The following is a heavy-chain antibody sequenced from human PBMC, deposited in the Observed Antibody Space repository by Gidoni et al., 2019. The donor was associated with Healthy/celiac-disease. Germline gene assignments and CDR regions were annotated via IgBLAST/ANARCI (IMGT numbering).Heavy chain of an antibody. D-gene: IGHD1-26*01. CDR2: ISWNSGSI. CDR3: AKDQSGSHRGWFDP. CDR1: GFTFDDYA. J-gene: IGHJ5*02. V-gene: IGHV3-9*01. Sequence: EVQLVESGGGLVQPGRSLRLSCAASGFTFDDYAMHWVRQAPGKGLEWVSGISWNSGSIGYADSVKGRFTISRDNAKNSLYLQMNSLRAEDTALYYCAKDQSGSHRGWFDPWGQGTLVTVSS.